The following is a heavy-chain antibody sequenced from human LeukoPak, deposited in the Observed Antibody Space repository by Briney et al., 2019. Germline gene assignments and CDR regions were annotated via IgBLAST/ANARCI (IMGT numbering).Heavy chain of an antibody. J-gene: IGHJ6*02. Sequence: GGSLRLSSAASESTFSKFWMHWGPQAPGKGRGWVSGINRDGSTTTYAVSVKGRFTVSRDNAKNTQYLQMNSLRAEDTAVYYCARGNYYGMDVWGQGTTVTVSS. V-gene: IGHV3-74*03. D-gene: IGHD2/OR15-2a*01. CDR2: INRDGSTT. CDR3: ARGNYYGMDV. CDR1: ESTFSKFW.